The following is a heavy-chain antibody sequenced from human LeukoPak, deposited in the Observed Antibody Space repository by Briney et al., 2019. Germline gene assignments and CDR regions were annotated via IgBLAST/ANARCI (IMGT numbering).Heavy chain of an antibody. J-gene: IGHJ5*02. CDR1: GFTFSSYS. D-gene: IGHD3-3*01. V-gene: IGHV3-21*01. CDR3: ARDEGITIFGVVNENWFDP. Sequence: GGSLRLSCAASGFTFSSYSMNWVRQAPGKGLEWVSSISSSSSYIYYADSVKGRFTISRDNAKNSLYLQMNSLRAEDTAVHYCARDEGITIFGVVNENWFDPWGQGTPVTVSS. CDR2: ISSSSSYI.